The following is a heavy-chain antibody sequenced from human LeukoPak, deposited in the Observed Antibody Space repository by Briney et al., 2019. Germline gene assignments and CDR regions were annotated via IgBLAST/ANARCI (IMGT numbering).Heavy chain of an antibody. J-gene: IGHJ4*02. D-gene: IGHD3-22*01. V-gene: IGHV4-4*09. CDR2: IYGSGTT. CDR1: SGSINSYY. CDR3: ARTHYYDSTWYPGYFAY. Sequence: SEPLSLTCAVPSGSINSYYWSWIRQPPGKGLEWIGYIYGSGTTTYIPSIKSRVSISVDTSKNQFSVKVRSVSAADTAVYYCARTHYYDSTWYPGYFAYWGQGTLVTVSS.